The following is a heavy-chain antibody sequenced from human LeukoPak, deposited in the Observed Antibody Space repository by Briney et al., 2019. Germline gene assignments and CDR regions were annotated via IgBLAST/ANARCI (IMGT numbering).Heavy chain of an antibody. CDR3: ARGPSGYLIY. V-gene: IGHV1-46*01. D-gene: IGHD5-12*01. CDR2: INPSGGST. Sequence: ASVKVSCKASGYTFTSYYMHWVRQAPGQGLEWMGIINPSGGSTSYAQKFQGRVTITADESTSTAYMELSSLRSEDTAVYYCARGPSGYLIYWGQGTLVTVSS. CDR1: GYTFTSYY. J-gene: IGHJ4*02.